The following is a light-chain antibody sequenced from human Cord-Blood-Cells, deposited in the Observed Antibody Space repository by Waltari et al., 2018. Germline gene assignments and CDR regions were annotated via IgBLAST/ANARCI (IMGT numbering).Light chain of an antibody. Sequence: DIQMTQSPSSLSASVGDRVTITCRVSQSISSYLNWYQQQPATAPKLLIYAASSLQRGVATRVSGSGTGTDFTLTSSSLQPEDFATYYCQQSYSTPLTFGGGTKVEIK. J-gene: IGKJ4*01. CDR3: QQSYSTPLT. V-gene: IGKV1-39*01. CDR2: AAS. CDR1: QSISSY.